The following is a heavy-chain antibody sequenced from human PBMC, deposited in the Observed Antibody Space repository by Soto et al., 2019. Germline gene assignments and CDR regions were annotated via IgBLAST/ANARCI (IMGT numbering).Heavy chain of an antibody. CDR3: ANRTPSGSLQPFDY. D-gene: IGHD3-10*01. Sequence: EVQLLESGGGLVQPGGSLRLSCAASGFTFSSYGMSWVRQAPGKGLEWVSGISGAGSNTYYADSVKGRFTISRDTSKNTLYLHMNSLRAEDTAVYYCANRTPSGSLQPFDYWGQGTLVTVSS. CDR2: ISGAGSNT. CDR1: GFTFSSYG. V-gene: IGHV3-23*01. J-gene: IGHJ4*02.